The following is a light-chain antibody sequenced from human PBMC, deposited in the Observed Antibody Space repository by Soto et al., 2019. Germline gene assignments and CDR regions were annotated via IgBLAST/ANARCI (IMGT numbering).Light chain of an antibody. V-gene: IGKV1-9*01. CDR1: QGIRNY. Sequence: DIQLIQSPSFLSASVGDRVTITCRASQGIRNYLAWYQQKPGRAPKLLMYIASILQTGVPSRFSGSQSATEFTLTISSLQPEDFATYYCQQVNNYPIPFGQGTRLEIK. J-gene: IGKJ5*01. CDR2: IAS. CDR3: QQVNNYPIP.